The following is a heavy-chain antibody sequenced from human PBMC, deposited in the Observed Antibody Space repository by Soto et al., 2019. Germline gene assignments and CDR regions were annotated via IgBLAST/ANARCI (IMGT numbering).Heavy chain of an antibody. CDR1: GFTFSNSW. Sequence: GGSLRLSCAASGFTFSNSWMHWVRQTPGKGLVWVSRINGDGTTTNYADSVKGRFAISRDNAQNTLYLQMDSLRAEDTAVYFCARNVPVTALGYWGQGSLVTVSS. V-gene: IGHV3-74*01. CDR2: INGDGTTT. CDR3: ARNVPVTALGY. D-gene: IGHD4-17*01. J-gene: IGHJ4*02.